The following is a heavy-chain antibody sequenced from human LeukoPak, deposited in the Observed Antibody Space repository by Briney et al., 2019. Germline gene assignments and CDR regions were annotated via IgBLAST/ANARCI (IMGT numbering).Heavy chain of an antibody. CDR3: AKDFPRYSSSWYSIY. Sequence: GGSLRLSCAASGFTVSSNYMSWVRQAPGKGLEWVAFIRYDGSNKYYADSVKGRFTISRDNSKNTLYLQMNSLRAEDTAVYYCAKDFPRYSSSWYSIYWGQGTLATVSS. CDR2: IRYDGSNK. V-gene: IGHV3-30*02. D-gene: IGHD6-13*01. J-gene: IGHJ4*02. CDR1: GFTVSSNY.